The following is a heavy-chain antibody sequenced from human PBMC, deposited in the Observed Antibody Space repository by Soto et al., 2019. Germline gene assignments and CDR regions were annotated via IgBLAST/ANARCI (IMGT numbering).Heavy chain of an antibody. J-gene: IGHJ6*03. CDR2: INHSGST. Sequence: PSETLSLTCAVYGGSFSGYYWSWIRQPPGKGLEWIGEINHSGSTNYNPSLKSRVTISVDTSKNQFSLKLSSVTAADTAVYYCARAPYSSGWYHYYYYMDVWGKGTTVTVSS. D-gene: IGHD6-19*01. V-gene: IGHV4-34*01. CDR1: GGSFSGYY. CDR3: ARAPYSSGWYHYYYYMDV.